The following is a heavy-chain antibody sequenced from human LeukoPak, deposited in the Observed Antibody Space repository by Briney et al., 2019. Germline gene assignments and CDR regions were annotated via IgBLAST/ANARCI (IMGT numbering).Heavy chain of an antibody. D-gene: IGHD5-18*01. J-gene: IGHJ4*02. CDR1: GGTFSSYA. CDR3: ARLGGPNSYGYGY. V-gene: IGHV1-69*05. Sequence: ASVKVSCKASGGTFSSYAISWVRQAPGQGLEWMGGIIPIFGTANYAQKFQGRVTITTDGSTSTAYMELSSLRSEDTAVYYCARLGGPNSYGYGYWGQGTLVTVSS. CDR2: IIPIFGTA.